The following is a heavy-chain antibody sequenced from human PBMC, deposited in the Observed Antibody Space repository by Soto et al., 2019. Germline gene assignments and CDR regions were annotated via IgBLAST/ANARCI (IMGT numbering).Heavy chain of an antibody. CDR1: GFTFSSYA. CDR2: ISYDGSNK. D-gene: IGHD3-9*01. Sequence: GGSLRLSCAASGFTFSSYAMHWVRQAPGKGLEWVAVISYDGSNKYYADSVKGRFTISRDNSKNTLYLQMNSLRAEDTAVYYCARDKDILTGYHNNYFDYWGQGTLVTVSS. J-gene: IGHJ4*02. CDR3: ARDKDILTGYHNNYFDY. V-gene: IGHV3-30-3*01.